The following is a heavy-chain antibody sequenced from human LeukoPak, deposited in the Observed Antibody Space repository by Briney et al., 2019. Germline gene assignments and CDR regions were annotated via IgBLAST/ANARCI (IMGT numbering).Heavy chain of an antibody. CDR3: ARGYCSGGNCYWYFDL. Sequence: GGSLRLSCAASGFTFSSYWMHWVRQAPGKGLVWVSRINTDGSTITYADSVKGRFTISRDTSKSTLYLQMNSLRAEDTALYYCARGYCSGGNCYWYFDLWGRGTLVTVSS. J-gene: IGHJ2*01. D-gene: IGHD2-15*01. CDR1: GFTFSSYW. V-gene: IGHV3-74*01. CDR2: INTDGSTI.